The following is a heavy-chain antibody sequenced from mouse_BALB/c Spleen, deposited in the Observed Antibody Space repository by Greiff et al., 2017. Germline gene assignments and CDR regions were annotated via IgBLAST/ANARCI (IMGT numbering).Heavy chain of an antibody. CDR2: ISNGGGST. J-gene: IGHJ3*01. CDR1: GFTFRSYT. CDR3: RRGGGNDGSWFAY. V-gene: IGHV5-12-2*01. Sequence: EVQLVESGGGLVQPGGSLKLSCAASGFTFRSYTMSWVRQTPEKRLEWVAYISNGGGSTYYPDTVKGRFTISRDNAKNTLYLQMSSLKSEDTAMYWCRRGGGNDGSWFAYWGQGTLVTVSA. D-gene: IGHD2-2*01.